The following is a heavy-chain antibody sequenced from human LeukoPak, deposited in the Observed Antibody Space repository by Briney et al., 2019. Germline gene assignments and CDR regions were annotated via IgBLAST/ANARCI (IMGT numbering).Heavy chain of an antibody. CDR2: IKKDGNEM. D-gene: IGHD3-3*01. CDR1: GFTFSSYS. V-gene: IGHV3-7*01. Sequence: GGSLRLSCAASGFTFSSYSMNWVRQAPGKGLEWVANIKKDGNEMYYVDSVKGRFTISRDNAKNSLYLQMNSLRDEDTAVYYCARSVLRFGYFDYWGQGTLVTVSS. J-gene: IGHJ4*02. CDR3: ARSVLRFGYFDY.